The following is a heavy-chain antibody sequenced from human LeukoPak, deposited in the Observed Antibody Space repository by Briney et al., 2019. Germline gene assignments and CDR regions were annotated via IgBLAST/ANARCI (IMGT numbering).Heavy chain of an antibody. D-gene: IGHD2-15*01. Sequence: SETLSLTCAVYGGSFSNYYWSWNRQPPGKGLEWIGEINHSGSTNYNPSLKSRVTISVDTSKNQFSLKLSSVTAADTAVYYCAIRGYCSGDSCFFDDWGQGTLVTVSS. V-gene: IGHV4-34*01. J-gene: IGHJ4*02. CDR1: GGSFSNYY. CDR3: AIRGYCSGDSCFFDD. CDR2: INHSGST.